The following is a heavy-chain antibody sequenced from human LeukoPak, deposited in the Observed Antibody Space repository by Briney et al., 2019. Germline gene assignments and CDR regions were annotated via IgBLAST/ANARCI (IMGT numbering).Heavy chain of an antibody. CDR3: ARLGGGYAFFDY. CDR1: GGSISFYY. V-gene: IGHV4-59*01. Sequence: SETLSLTCTVSGGSISFYYWSCIRQPPGKGLEWIGNIYYSGITNYNPSLKSRVTISVDTSKNQFSLKLSSLTAADTALFYCARLGGGYAFFDYWGQGTLVTVSS. CDR2: IYYSGIT. D-gene: IGHD3-16*01. J-gene: IGHJ4*02.